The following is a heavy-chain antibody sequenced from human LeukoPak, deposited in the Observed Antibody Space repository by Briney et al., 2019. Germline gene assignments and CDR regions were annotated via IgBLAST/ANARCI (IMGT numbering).Heavy chain of an antibody. CDR1: GFTFSSYS. D-gene: IGHD3-10*01. CDR2: ISSSSSYI. V-gene: IGHV3-21*01. Sequence: GGPLKLPCAPSGFTFSSYSMNGVRQAPGKGLEGVPSISSSSSYIYYADSVKGRFTISRDNAKNSLYLQMNSLRAEDTAVYYCARDSSVLTSSGSYDAFDIWGQGTMVTVSS. CDR3: ARDSSVLTSSGSYDAFDI. J-gene: IGHJ3*02.